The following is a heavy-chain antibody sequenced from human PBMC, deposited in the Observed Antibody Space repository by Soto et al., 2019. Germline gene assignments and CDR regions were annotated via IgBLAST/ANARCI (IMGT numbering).Heavy chain of an antibody. J-gene: IGHJ5*02. CDR3: ARSCSGGSCYYWFDP. Sequence: GSLRLSCAASGFTFSNSGMSWVRQAPGKGLEWVSGISGGAGTTYYAESVKGRFTISRDTSKNQFSLKLSSVTAADTAVYYCARSCSGGSCYYWFDPWGQGTLVTVSS. D-gene: IGHD2-15*01. CDR2: ISGGAGTT. CDR1: GFTFSNSG. V-gene: IGHV3-23*01.